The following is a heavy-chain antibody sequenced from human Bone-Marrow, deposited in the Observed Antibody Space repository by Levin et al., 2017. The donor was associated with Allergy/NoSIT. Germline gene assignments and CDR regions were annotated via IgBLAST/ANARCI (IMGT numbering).Heavy chain of an antibody. V-gene: IGHV3-64*02. CDR2: ISPSGGST. J-gene: IGHJ4*02. D-gene: IGHD2-15*01. CDR1: GFTFSNYG. CDR3: ARRYCSGGSCRTPFDY. Sequence: GESLKISCAASGFTFSNYGMHWVRQAPGKGLEYVSAISPSGGSTYYADSVKGRFTISRDNSKNTLSLQMGSLRAEDMAVYYCARRYCSGGSCRTPFDYWGQGTLVTVSS.